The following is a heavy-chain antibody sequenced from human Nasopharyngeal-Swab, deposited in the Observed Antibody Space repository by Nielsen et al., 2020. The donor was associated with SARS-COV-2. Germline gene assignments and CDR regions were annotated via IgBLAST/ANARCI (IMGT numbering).Heavy chain of an antibody. CDR1: GGSISSYY. D-gene: IGHD2-2*01. Sequence: SETLSLTCTVSGGSISSYYWSWIRQPPGKGLEWIGYIYYSGSTNYNPSLKSRVTLPVDTSKNQFSLKLSSVTAADTAVCYCARFTSSDWYFDLWGRGTLVTVSS. CDR2: IYYSGST. J-gene: IGHJ2*01. CDR3: ARFTSSDWYFDL. V-gene: IGHV4-59*01.